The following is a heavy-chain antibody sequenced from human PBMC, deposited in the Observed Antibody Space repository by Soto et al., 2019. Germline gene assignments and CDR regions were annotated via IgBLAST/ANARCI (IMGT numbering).Heavy chain of an antibody. V-gene: IGHV4-59*01. D-gene: IGHD2-15*01. Sequence: PSETLSLTCTVSGGSLSPNYWSWIRQPPGKGLEWIGYIYYGGSTTNNPSLKSRVTISVDTSKNQFSLKLSSVTAADTAVYYCARDHLKSGGSWPFFDYWGQGTLVTVSS. CDR1: GGSLSPNY. CDR3: ARDHLKSGGSWPFFDY. J-gene: IGHJ4*02. CDR2: IYYGGST.